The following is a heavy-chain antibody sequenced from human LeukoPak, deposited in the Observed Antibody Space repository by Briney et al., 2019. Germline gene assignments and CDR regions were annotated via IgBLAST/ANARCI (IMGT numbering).Heavy chain of an antibody. CDR1: GFNFDRYT. CDR3: AKELDTMFFDY. J-gene: IGHJ4*02. D-gene: IGHD5-18*01. Sequence: GGSLRLSCATSGFNFDRYTIHWVRQAPGKGLEWVPLAGWAGGTTYYSDSVRGRFTISRDSGKNSVYLQMNSLTTDDTAFYFCAKELDTMFFDYWGQGALVTVSS. CDR2: AGWAGGTT. V-gene: IGHV3-43*01.